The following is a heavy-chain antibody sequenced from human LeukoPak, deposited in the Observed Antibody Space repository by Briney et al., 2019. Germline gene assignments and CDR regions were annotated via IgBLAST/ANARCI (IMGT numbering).Heavy chain of an antibody. CDR3: AKDWDCSGGSCYLSAFDI. J-gene: IGHJ3*02. V-gene: IGHV3-23*01. CDR2: ISGSGGST. Sequence: GGSLRLSCAASGFTFSSHWMHWVRQAPGKGLEWVSAISGSGGSTYYADSVKGRFTISRDNSKNTLYLQMNSLRAEDTAVYYCAKDWDCSGGSCYLSAFDIWGQGTMVTVSS. D-gene: IGHD2-15*01. CDR1: GFTFSSHW.